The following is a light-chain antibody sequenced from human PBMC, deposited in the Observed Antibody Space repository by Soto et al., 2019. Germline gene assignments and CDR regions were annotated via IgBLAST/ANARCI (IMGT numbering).Light chain of an antibody. J-gene: IGKJ1*01. CDR1: QTISSDY. CDR2: GAS. CDR3: QQYGSSPA. V-gene: IGKV3-20*01. Sequence: EILLTQSPGTLSLSPGERATLSCRASQTISSDYLARYQQKPGQAPGLLIYGASSRATGIPDRFSGSGSGTDFTLTISRLEPEDFAVYYCQQYGSSPAFGQGTKVDIK.